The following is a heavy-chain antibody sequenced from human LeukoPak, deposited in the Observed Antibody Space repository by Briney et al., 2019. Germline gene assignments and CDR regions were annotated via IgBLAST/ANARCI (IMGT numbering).Heavy chain of an antibody. CDR1: GGSISSYY. V-gene: IGHV4-59*12. Sequence: PSETLSLTCTVSGGSISSYYWSWIRQPPGKGLEWIGYIYYSGSTYYNPSLKSRVTISVDRSKNQFSLKLSSVTAADTAVYYCVRGLYSSSPYMDVWGKGTTVTVSS. CDR2: IYYSGST. D-gene: IGHD6-6*01. J-gene: IGHJ6*03. CDR3: VRGLYSSSPYMDV.